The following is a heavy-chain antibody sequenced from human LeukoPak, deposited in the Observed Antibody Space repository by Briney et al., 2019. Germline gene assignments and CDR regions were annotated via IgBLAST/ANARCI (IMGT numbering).Heavy chain of an antibody. D-gene: IGHD3-3*01. J-gene: IGHJ6*03. CDR2: ISAYNGNT. CDR3: ARDFKPRITIFGAYYYYYMDV. CDR1: GYTFTSYG. Sequence: ASVKVSCKASGYTFTSYGISWVRQAPGQGLEWMGWISAYNGNTNYAQKLQGRVTMTTDTSTSTAYMELRSLRSDDTAVYYCARDFKPRITIFGAYYYYYMDVWGKGTTVTVSS. V-gene: IGHV1-18*01.